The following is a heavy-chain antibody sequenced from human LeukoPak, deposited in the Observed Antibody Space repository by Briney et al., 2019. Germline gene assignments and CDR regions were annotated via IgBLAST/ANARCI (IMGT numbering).Heavy chain of an antibody. Sequence: PSETLSLTCTVSGGSISSGGYYWSWIRQHPGKGLEWIGYIYYSGSTNYNPSLKSRVTISVDTSKNQFSLKLSSVTAADTAVYYCARGYYGSGSYFDYWGQGTLVTVSS. CDR1: GGSISSGGYY. V-gene: IGHV4-61*08. CDR3: ARGYYGSGSYFDY. J-gene: IGHJ4*02. CDR2: IYYSGST. D-gene: IGHD3-10*01.